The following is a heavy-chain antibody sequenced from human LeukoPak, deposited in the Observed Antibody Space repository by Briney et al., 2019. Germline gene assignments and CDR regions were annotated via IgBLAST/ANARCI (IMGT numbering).Heavy chain of an antibody. Sequence: GGSLRLSCAASGFTFSSYSMNWVRQAPGKGLEWVSSITSSSDLYYADSVKGRFTISRDNSKNTLYLQMNSLRAEDTAVYYCAKDPYRASSGLVDYWGQGTLVTVSS. CDR3: AKDPYRASSGLVDY. J-gene: IGHJ4*02. CDR1: GFTFSSYS. V-gene: IGHV3-21*04. D-gene: IGHD5-12*01. CDR2: ITSSSDL.